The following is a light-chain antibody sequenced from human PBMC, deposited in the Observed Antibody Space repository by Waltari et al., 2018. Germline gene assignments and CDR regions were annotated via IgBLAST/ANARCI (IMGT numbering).Light chain of an antibody. CDR2: AAS. Sequence: DIQITQSPSSLSASVGARVPITCHASQSISSYLNWYQQVPRKAPKLLLSAASSLQSGVPSRLSGSGSGTDFALTFSSLQPEGFATYGCEQSDSTLCTFGPRTKVD. V-gene: IGKV1-39*01. CDR3: EQSDSTLCT. J-gene: IGKJ3*01. CDR1: QSISSY.